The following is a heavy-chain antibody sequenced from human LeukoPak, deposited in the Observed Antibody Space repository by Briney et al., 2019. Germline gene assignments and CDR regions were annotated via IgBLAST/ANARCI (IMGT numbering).Heavy chain of an antibody. CDR3: AKDRGEGDPLYYFGY. V-gene: IGHV3-9*01. CDR2: ISWNSGSM. D-gene: IGHD3-16*01. Sequence: QAGGSLRLSCAASGFTFDDYAMHWVRQGPGKGLEWVSGISWNSGSMGYADSVKGRFTISRDNAKNSLYLQMNSLRAEDTALYYCAKDRGEGDPLYYFGYWGQGTLVTVSS. CDR1: GFTFDDYA. J-gene: IGHJ4*02.